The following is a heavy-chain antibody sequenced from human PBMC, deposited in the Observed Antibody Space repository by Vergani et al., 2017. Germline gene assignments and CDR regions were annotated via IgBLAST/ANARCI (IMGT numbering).Heavy chain of an antibody. Sequence: QVQLVQSGAEVKKPGASVKVSCKASGYTFTGYYMHWVRQAPGQGLEWMGRINPNSGGTNYAQKFQGRVTMTRDTSNSTAYMELSRLRSDVTAVYYCARDLAARPSFLYYFDYWGQGTLVTVAS. D-gene: IGHD6-6*01. CDR3: ARDLAARPSFLYYFDY. V-gene: IGHV1-2*06. CDR1: GYTFTGYY. CDR2: INPNSGGT. J-gene: IGHJ4*02.